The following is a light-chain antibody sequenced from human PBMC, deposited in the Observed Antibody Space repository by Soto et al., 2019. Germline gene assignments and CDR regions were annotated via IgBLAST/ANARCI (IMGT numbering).Light chain of an antibody. CDR1: QSISSY. V-gene: IGKV1-39*01. Sequence: DSQMTQSPSSLSASVGDRVTIACRASQSISSYLNWYQQKPGKAPKVLIYAASSLESGVPSRFSGSGSETDFTLTISSLQPEDFAPYYCQQSYSTPRTFGQGPKVEIK. CDR2: AAS. CDR3: QQSYSTPRT. J-gene: IGKJ1*01.